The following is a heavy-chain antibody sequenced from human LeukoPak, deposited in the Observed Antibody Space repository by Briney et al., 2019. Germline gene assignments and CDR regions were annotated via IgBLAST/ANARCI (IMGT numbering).Heavy chain of an antibody. Sequence: GGSLRLSCAASGFTFDDYAMHWVRQAPGKGLEWVSGISWNSGSIGYADSVKGRFTISRDNAKNSLYLQMNSLRAEDTALYYCAKDRAEVEMATISGVAFDIWGQGTMVTVSS. CDR1: GFTFDDYA. J-gene: IGHJ3*02. CDR3: AKDRAEVEMATISGVAFDI. CDR2: ISWNSGSI. V-gene: IGHV3-9*01. D-gene: IGHD5-24*01.